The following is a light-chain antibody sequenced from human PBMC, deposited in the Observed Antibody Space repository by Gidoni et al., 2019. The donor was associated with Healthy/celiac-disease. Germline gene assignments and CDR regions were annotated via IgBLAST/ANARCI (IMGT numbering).Light chain of an antibody. CDR1: SNNVGNQG. J-gene: IGLJ3*02. CDR2: RNN. Sequence: QAGLTQPPSVYKGLRQTATLTCTGNSNNVGNQGAAWPQQHQGHPPKLLSYRNNNRPSGISERLSASRSGNTASLTITGLQPEDEADYYCSAWDSSLSAWVFGGGTKLTVL. V-gene: IGLV10-54*01. CDR3: SAWDSSLSAWV.